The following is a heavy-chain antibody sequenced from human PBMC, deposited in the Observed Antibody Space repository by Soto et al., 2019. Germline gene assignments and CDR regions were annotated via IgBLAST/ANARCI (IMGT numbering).Heavy chain of an antibody. J-gene: IGHJ3*02. Sequence: QVQLVESGGGVVQPGRSLRLSCAASGFTFSSYAMHWVRQAPGKGLEWVAVISYDGSNKYYADSVKGRFTISRDNSKNTLYLHMNSLRAEDTAVYYCARDKEYPPSGWYGAFDIWGQGTMVTVSS. V-gene: IGHV3-30-3*01. D-gene: IGHD6-19*01. CDR1: GFTFSSYA. CDR3: ARDKEYPPSGWYGAFDI. CDR2: ISYDGSNK.